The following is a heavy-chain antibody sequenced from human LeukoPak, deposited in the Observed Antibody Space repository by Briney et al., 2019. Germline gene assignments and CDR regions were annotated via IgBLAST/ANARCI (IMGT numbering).Heavy chain of an antibody. CDR3: ARPYSGSYGNWFDP. D-gene: IGHD1-26*01. J-gene: IGHJ5*02. CDR1: GYTFTGYY. CDR2: INPNSGGT. V-gene: IGHV1-2*02. Sequence: GSVKVSCKASGYTFTGYYMHWVRQAPGQGLEWMGWINPNSGGTNYAQKFQGRVTMTRDTSISTAYMELSRLRSDDTAVYYCARPYSGSYGNWFDPWGQGTLVTVSS.